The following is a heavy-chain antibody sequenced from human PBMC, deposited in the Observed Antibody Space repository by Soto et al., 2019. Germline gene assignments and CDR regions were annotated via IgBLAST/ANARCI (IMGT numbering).Heavy chain of an antibody. D-gene: IGHD3-22*01. CDR2: IWNGGSNK. J-gene: IGHJ6*02. Sequence: QVQLVESGGGVVQPGRSLKLSCAASGFTLSSYGMHWVRQAPGKGLEWVAVIWNGGSNKYYADSVKGRFTVSRDNSKNTLYLQMNSLRADDTAVYYCAREEPDDSSGYYEPDYHYGMDVWGQGTSVTVSS. V-gene: IGHV3-33*01. CDR1: GFTLSSYG. CDR3: AREEPDDSSGYYEPDYHYGMDV.